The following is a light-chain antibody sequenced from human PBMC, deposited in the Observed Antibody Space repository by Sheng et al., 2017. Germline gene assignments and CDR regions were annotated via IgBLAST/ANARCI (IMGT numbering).Light chain of an antibody. Sequence: DIQMTQSPSTLSASVGDRVTITCRASQSISSWLAWYQQKPGKAPKLLIYKASSLESGVPSRFSGSGSGTEFTLTISSLQPDDFATYYCQQYNSYLLHFGQGTKLEIK. CDR1: QSISSW. J-gene: IGKJ2*01. CDR3: QQYNSYLLH. CDR2: KAS. V-gene: IGKV1-5*03.